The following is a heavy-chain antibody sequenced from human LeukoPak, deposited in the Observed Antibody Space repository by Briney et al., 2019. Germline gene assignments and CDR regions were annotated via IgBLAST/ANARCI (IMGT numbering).Heavy chain of an antibody. CDR3: AKDPVQDIVVVPAPDY. CDR1: GFTFSSYW. D-gene: IGHD2-2*01. J-gene: IGHJ4*02. V-gene: IGHV3-74*01. Sequence: GGSLRLSCAASGFTFSSYWMHWVRQAPGKGLVWVSRINSDGSSTTYADSVKGRFTISRDNSKNTLYLQMNSLRAEDTAVYYCAKDPVQDIVVVPAPDYWGQGTLVTVSS. CDR2: INSDGSST.